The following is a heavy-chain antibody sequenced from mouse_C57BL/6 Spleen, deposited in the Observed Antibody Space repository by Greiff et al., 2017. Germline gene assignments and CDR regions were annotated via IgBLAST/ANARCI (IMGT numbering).Heavy chain of an antibody. Sequence: EVQLQQSGPELVKPGASVKISCKASGYSFTDYNMNWVKQSNGKSLEWIGVINPNYGTTSYNQKFKGKATLTVDQSSSTAYMQLNSLTSEDSAVXYCARGEYDDYGHGPFYYAMDYWGQGTSVTVSS. CDR3: ARGEYDDYGHGPFYYAMDY. CDR1: GYSFTDYN. D-gene: IGHD2-3*01. CDR2: INPNYGTT. V-gene: IGHV1-39*01. J-gene: IGHJ4*01.